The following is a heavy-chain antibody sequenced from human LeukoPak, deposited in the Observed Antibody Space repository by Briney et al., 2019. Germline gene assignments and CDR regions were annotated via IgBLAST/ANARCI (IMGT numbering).Heavy chain of an antibody. D-gene: IGHD3-10*01. J-gene: IGHJ4*02. CDR1: GFSLTTTGVG. CDR3: AHKGRGSGSYTM. CDR2: SYWNNDK. Sequence: SGPTLVNPTQTLTLTCTFSGFSLTTTGVGVAWIRQPPGKALEWLAVSYWNNDKSYSPSLKNRLTITQDTSKNQVILIMANMDPVDTGTYYCAHKGRGSGSYTMWGQGTLVTVSS. V-gene: IGHV2-5*01.